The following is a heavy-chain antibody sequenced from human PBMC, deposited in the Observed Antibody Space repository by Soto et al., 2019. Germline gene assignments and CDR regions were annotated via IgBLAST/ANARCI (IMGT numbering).Heavy chain of an antibody. CDR3: ARSYFYDSSGYFDY. Sequence: SETLSLTCTVSGGSISSSSYYWGWIRQPPGKGLEWIGYIYYSGSTYYNPSLKSRVTISVDTTKNQFSLKLSSVTAADTAAYYCARSYFYDSSGYFDYWGQGALVTVSS. CDR1: GGSISSSSYY. CDR2: IYYSGST. D-gene: IGHD3-22*01. V-gene: IGHV4-30-4*08. J-gene: IGHJ4*02.